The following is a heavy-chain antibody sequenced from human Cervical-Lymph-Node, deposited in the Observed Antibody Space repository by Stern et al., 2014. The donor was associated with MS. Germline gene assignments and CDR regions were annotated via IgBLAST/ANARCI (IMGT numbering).Heavy chain of an antibody. Sequence: EQLVESGGGVVQPGRSLRLSCVASGFTFTTYGMHWVRQAPGTGLEWVAGILYDGSKNYYADSVKVRFTISRDNSKNTLYLQMSSLRAEDTAVYYCAKDRKTYYYGSGSYYNSYDFDYWGQGTLVTVSS. CDR1: GFTFTTYG. J-gene: IGHJ4*02. D-gene: IGHD3-10*01. CDR2: ILYDGSKN. V-gene: IGHV3-30*18. CDR3: AKDRKTYYYGSGSYYNSYDFDY.